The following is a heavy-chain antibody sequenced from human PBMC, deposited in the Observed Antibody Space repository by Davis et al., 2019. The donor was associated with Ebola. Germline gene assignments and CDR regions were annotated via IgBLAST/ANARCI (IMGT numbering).Heavy chain of an antibody. CDR1: GFTFSTYW. Sequence: HTRRSLRLSCAPSGFTFSTYWMNWVRQAPGKVLVWVSRIISDGSDGTYADSVKGRFTISRDNAQNTLYLQMNSLRAEDTAVYYCARRGAGSIDYWGLGTLVTVSS. CDR2: IISDGSDG. J-gene: IGHJ4*02. D-gene: IGHD3-10*01. V-gene: IGHV3-74*01. CDR3: ARRGAGSIDY.